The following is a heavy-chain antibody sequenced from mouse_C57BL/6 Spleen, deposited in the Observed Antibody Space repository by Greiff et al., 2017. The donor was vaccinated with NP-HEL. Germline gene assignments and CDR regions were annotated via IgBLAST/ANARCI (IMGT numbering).Heavy chain of an antibody. J-gene: IGHJ4*01. CDR1: GYTFTSYW. Sequence: VQLQQPGAELVKPGASVKLSCKASGYTFTSYWMHWVKQRPGQGLEWIGMIHPNSGSTNYNEKFKSKATLTVDKSSSTAYMQLSSLTSEDSAVYYCARGRYGSSYEYYAMDYWGLGTSVTVSS. CDR2: IHPNSGST. CDR3: ARGRYGSSYEYYAMDY. D-gene: IGHD1-1*01. V-gene: IGHV1-64*01.